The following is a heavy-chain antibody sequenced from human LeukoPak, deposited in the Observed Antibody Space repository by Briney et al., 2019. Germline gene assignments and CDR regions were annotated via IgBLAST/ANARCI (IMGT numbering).Heavy chain of an antibody. CDR2: IYHNGIT. CDR1: GGSISSYY. D-gene: IGHD3-22*01. Sequence: SETLSLTCTVSGGSISSYYWSWIRQPPGKGLEWIAYIYHNGITNYNPSLKSRVTISVDTSKTQFSLKLSSVTAADTAVYYCAKDRPDRDYYYDSSGYYSGYFDLWGRGTLVTVSS. V-gene: IGHV4-59*01. CDR3: AKDRPDRDYYYDSSGYYSGYFDL. J-gene: IGHJ2*01.